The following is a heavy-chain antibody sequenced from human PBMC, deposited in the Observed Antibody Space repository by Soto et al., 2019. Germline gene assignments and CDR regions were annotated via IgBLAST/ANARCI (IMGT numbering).Heavy chain of an antibody. Sequence: SETLSLTCAVYGGSFSGYYWSWIRQPPGKWLEWIGEINHSGSTNYNPSLKSRVTISVDTPKNQFSLKLSSVTAADTAVYYCARIAARPIYYYYYYGMDVWGQGXTVTVYS. CDR3: ARIAARPIYYYYYYGMDV. V-gene: IGHV4-34*01. CDR2: INHSGST. CDR1: GGSFSGYY. D-gene: IGHD6-6*01. J-gene: IGHJ6*02.